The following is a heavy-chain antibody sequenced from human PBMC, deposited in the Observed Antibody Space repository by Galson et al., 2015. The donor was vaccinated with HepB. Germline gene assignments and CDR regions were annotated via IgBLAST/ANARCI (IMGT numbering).Heavy chain of an antibody. CDR3: ARDRSIYDSNGYQFGFDS. CDR1: GFTFSTFS. D-gene: IGHD3-22*01. V-gene: IGHV3-48*01. J-gene: IGHJ4*02. Sequence: SLRLSCAASGFTFSTFSMNWVRQAPGQGLGWISYISYIRSGSDTIHYADSVMGRFTISRDNAKNSVYLQQNSLRADDTAVYFCARDRSIYDSNGYQFGFDSWGQGTLVTVSS. CDR2: ISYIRSGSDTI.